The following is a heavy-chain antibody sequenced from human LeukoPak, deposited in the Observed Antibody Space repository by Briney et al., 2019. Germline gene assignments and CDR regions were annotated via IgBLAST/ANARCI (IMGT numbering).Heavy chain of an antibody. CDR2: ISGGGGST. D-gene: IGHD3-10*01. CDR3: APKGWFGETSNWFDP. V-gene: IGHV3-23*01. Sequence: GGSLRLSCAASGFTFSSYAMSWVCQAPEKGLEWVSTISGGGGSTYYADSVKGRFTISRDNSKNTLYLQMNSLRAEDTAVYYCAPKGWFGETSNWFDPWGQGTLVTVSS. CDR1: GFTFSSYA. J-gene: IGHJ5*02.